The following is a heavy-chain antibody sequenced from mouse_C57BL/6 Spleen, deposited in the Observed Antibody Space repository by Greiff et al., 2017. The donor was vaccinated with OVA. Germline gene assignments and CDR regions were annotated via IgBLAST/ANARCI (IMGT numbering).Heavy chain of an antibody. CDR3: TRPSPYGSSYRYFDV. CDR1: GYTFTDYE. V-gene: IGHV1-15*01. J-gene: IGHJ1*03. Sequence: QVQLQQSGAELVRPGASVTLSCKASGYTFTDYEMHWVKQTPVHGLEWIGAIDPETGGTAYTQTFKGKAILTADKSSSTAYMELRSLTSEDSAVYDCTRPSPYGSSYRYFDVWGTGTTVTVSS. D-gene: IGHD1-1*01. CDR2: IDPETGGT.